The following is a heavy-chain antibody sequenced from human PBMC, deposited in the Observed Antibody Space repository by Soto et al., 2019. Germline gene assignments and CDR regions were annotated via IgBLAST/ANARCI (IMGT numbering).Heavy chain of an antibody. D-gene: IGHD3-3*01. V-gene: IGHV1-18*01. CDR3: ARMPPYDFWSGYFQGLFDY. J-gene: IGHJ4*02. CDR2: ISAYNGNT. Sequence: ASVKVSCKASGYTFTSYGISWVRQAPGQGLEWMGWISAYNGNTNYAQKLQGRVTMTTDTSTSTAYMELRSLRSDDTAVYYCARMPPYDFWSGYFQGLFDYWGQGTLVTV. CDR1: GYTFTSYG.